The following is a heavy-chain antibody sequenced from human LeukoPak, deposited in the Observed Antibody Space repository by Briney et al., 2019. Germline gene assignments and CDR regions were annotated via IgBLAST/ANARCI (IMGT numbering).Heavy chain of an antibody. V-gene: IGHV3-7*01. J-gene: IGHJ4*02. CDR1: GFTFSSYW. D-gene: IGHD5-12*01. CDR3: ARTFSGYSSEGAFDY. Sequence: PGGSLRLSCAASGFTFSSYWMSWVRQAPGKGLEWVANIKQDGSEKYYVDSVKGRFTISRDNAKNSLYLQMNSLRAEDTAVYYCARTFSGYSSEGAFDYWGQGTLVTVSS. CDR2: IKQDGSEK.